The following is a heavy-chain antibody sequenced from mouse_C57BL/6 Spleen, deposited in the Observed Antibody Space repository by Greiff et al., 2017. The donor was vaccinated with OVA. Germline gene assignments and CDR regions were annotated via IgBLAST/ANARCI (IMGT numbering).Heavy chain of an antibody. Sequence: QVQLQQSGAELVRPGSSVKLSCKASYFAFMASAMHWVKQRPGHGLEWIGSFTMYCDATEYSENFKGKATLTANKSSSTAYMELSSLTSEDSAVYYGARSGGREGLDWYFDFWGKGTTVTVSS. V-gene: IGHV1-49*01. CDR3: ARSGGREGLDWYFDF. D-gene: IGHD2-13*01. CDR1: YFAFMASA. CDR2: FTMYCDAT. J-gene: IGHJ1*03.